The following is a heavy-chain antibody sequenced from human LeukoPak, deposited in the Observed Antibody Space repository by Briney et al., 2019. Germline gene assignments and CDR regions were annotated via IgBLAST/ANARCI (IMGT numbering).Heavy chain of an antibody. V-gene: IGHV3-33*01. CDR3: ARDRDGYCSGGSCYSGGFDV. Sequence: GGSLRLSCAASGFAFSSYGMHWVRQAPGKGLEWVAGIWYAGSKKYYADSVKGRFTISRDSSMNTLYLQMNSLRAEDTAVYYCARDRDGYCSGGSCYSGGFDVWGQGTTVTVSS. CDR1: GFAFSSYG. D-gene: IGHD2-15*01. CDR2: IWYAGSKK. J-gene: IGHJ6*02.